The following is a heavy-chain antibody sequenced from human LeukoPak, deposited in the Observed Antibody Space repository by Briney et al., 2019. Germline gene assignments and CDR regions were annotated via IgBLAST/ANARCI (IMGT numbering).Heavy chain of an antibody. V-gene: IGHV4-59*12. D-gene: IGHD3-10*01. CDR2: IYYSGST. Sequence: SETLSLTCTVSGGSISSYYWSWIRQPPGKGLEWIGYIYYSGSTNYNPSLKSRVTISVDTSKNQFSLKLSSVTAADTAVYYCARESNYYYGSGSYYNWHYYYMDVWGKGTTVTVSS. J-gene: IGHJ6*03. CDR1: GGSISSYY. CDR3: ARESNYYYGSGSYYNWHYYYMDV.